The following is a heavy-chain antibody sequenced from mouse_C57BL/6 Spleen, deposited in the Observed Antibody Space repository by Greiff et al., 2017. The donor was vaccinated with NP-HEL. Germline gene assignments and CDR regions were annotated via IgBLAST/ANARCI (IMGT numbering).Heavy chain of an antibody. D-gene: IGHD1-1*01. J-gene: IGHJ4*01. CDR3: ARRAFYGVDY. V-gene: IGHV5-9*01. CDR2: ISGGGGNT. Sequence: EVKLMESGGGLVKPGGSLKLSCAASGFTFSSYTMSWVRQTPEKRLEWVATISGGGGNTYYPDSVKGRFTISRDNAKNTLYLQMSSLRSEDTALYYCARRAFYGVDYWGQGTSVTVSS. CDR1: GFTFSSYT.